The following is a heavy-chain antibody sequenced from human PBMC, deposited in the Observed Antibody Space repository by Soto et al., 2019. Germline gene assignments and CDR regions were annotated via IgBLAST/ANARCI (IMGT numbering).Heavy chain of an antibody. J-gene: IGHJ6*03. CDR2: IYYSGGT. V-gene: IGHV4-39*01. D-gene: IGHD2-2*01. CDR1: GASISSSSYY. Sequence: SETLSLTCTVSGASISSSSYYWGWIRQPPGKGLEWIGSIYYSGGTYYNPSLKSRVTISVDTSKNQFFLKLSSVTAADTAVYYCARQDHCSSASCYRSFYYYMDVWGTGTTVTVSS. CDR3: ARQDHCSSASCYRSFYYYMDV.